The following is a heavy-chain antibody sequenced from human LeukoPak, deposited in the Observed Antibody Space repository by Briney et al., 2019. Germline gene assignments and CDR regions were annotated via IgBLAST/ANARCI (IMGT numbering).Heavy chain of an antibody. Sequence: ASVKVSCKASGYTFTSYDINWVRQATGQGLEWMGWMNPNSGNTGYAQKFQGRVTMTRNTSISTAYMELSSLRSEDTAVYYCARGVASSGWYNYYYYYMDVWGKGTTVTVSS. CDR3: ARGVASSGWYNYYYYYMDV. D-gene: IGHD6-13*01. J-gene: IGHJ6*03. CDR2: MNPNSGNT. CDR1: GYTFTSYD. V-gene: IGHV1-8*01.